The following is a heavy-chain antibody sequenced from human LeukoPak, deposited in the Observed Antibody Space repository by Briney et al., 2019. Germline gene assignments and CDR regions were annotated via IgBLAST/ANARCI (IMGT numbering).Heavy chain of an antibody. CDR3: ARDGDYGDIDY. V-gene: IGHV1-69*13. J-gene: IGHJ4*02. D-gene: IGHD4-17*01. CDR2: IIPIFGTA. Sequence: ASVKVSCKASGGAFSSYAISWVRQAPGQGLEWMGGIIPIFGTANYAQKFQGRVTITADESTSTAYMELSSLRSEDTAVYYCARDGDYGDIDYWGQGTLVTVSS. CDR1: GGAFSSYA.